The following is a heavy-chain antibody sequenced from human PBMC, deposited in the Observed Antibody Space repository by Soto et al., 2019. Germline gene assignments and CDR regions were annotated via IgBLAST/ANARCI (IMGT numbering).Heavy chain of an antibody. D-gene: IGHD6-13*01. J-gene: IGHJ4*02. CDR2: INHRGSA. CDR3: ARYNAASGTYYFDY. Sequence: SETLSLTCAVSGASVSSTYWWSWVRQPPGKGPEWIGEINHRGSANYDPSLRSRVTMSVDISKSQFSLRLTSVTAADTAVYYCARYNAASGTYYFDYWGQGALVTVSS. V-gene: IGHV4-4*02. CDR1: GASVSSTYW.